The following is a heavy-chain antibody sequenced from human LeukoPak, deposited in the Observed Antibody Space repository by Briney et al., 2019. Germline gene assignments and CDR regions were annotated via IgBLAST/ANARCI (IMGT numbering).Heavy chain of an antibody. Sequence: ASVKVSCKASAGTFSSYAISWVRQAPGQGLEWMGRIIPIFGTANYAQKFQGRVTITTDESTSTAYMELSSLRSEDTAVYYCARLSGFGAFRYYYMDVWGKGTTVTVSS. J-gene: IGHJ6*03. CDR1: AGTFSSYA. V-gene: IGHV1-69*05. D-gene: IGHD3-3*01. CDR2: IIPIFGTA. CDR3: ARLSGFGAFRYYYMDV.